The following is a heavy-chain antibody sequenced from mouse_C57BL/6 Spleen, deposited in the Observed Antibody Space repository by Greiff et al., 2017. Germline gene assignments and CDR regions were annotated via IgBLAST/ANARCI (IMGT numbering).Heavy chain of an antibody. D-gene: IGHD2-4*01. V-gene: IGHV5-9*01. CDR2: ISGGGGNT. Sequence: EVKLMESGGGLVKPGGSLKLSCAASGFTFSSYTMSWVRQTPEKRLEWVATISGGGGNTYYTDSVKGRFTISRDNAKNTLYLQMSSLKSEDTALYYCARHTIYDDYDQFAYWGQGTLVTVSA. CDR3: ARHTIYDDYDQFAY. CDR1: GFTFSSYT. J-gene: IGHJ3*01.